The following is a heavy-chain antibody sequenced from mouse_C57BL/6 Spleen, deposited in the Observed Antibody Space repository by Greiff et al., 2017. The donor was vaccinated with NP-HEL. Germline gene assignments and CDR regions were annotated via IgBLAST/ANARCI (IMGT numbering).Heavy chain of an antibody. CDR1: GYTFTSYW. Sequence: QVQLQQPGAELVRPGSSVKLSCKASGYTFTSYWMHWVKQRPIQGLEWIGNIDPSDSETHYNQKFQDKATLTVDKSSSTAYMQLSSLTSEDSAVYYCARRSNPVYFDYWGQGTTLTVSS. D-gene: IGHD2-5*01. CDR2: IDPSDSET. J-gene: IGHJ2*01. V-gene: IGHV1-52*01. CDR3: ARRSNPVYFDY.